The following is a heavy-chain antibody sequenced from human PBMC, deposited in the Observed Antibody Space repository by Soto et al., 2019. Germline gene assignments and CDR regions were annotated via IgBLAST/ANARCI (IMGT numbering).Heavy chain of an antibody. V-gene: IGHV3-74*01. Sequence: GGSLSLSCAASGFTLRSYWMHWVRQAPGGGLVWVSRIDGSGSNTFYADSVKGRFTISRDNAKNTLYLQMNNLSPEDTAVYYCARNLNGYGNWDYWGQGNLVTVSS. CDR1: GFTLRSYW. CDR2: IDGSGSNT. CDR3: ARNLNGYGNWDY. D-gene: IGHD1-1*01. J-gene: IGHJ4*02.